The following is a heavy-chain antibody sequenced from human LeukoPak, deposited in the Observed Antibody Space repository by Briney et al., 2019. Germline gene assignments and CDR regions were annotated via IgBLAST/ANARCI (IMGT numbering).Heavy chain of an antibody. CDR3: ARVPTNSYGFGQ. Sequence: PGGSLRLSCAASGFTFSSYGMHWVRQAPGKGLEWVAFIRYDGSNKYYANSVKGRFTISRDNSKNTLYLQMNSLRAEDTAVYYCARVPTNSYGFGQWGQGSLVTVSS. J-gene: IGHJ4*02. CDR1: GFTFSSYG. D-gene: IGHD5-18*01. CDR2: IRYDGSNK. V-gene: IGHV3-30*02.